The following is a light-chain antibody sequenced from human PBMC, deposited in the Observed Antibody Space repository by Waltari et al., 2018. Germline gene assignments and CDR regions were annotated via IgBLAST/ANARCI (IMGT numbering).Light chain of an antibody. CDR3: QQYDNLLT. CDR2: DAS. V-gene: IGKV1-33*01. CDR1: QDISNY. J-gene: IGKJ3*01. Sequence: DIQMTQSPSSLSASVGDRVTITCQASQDISNYLNLYQQKPGKAPKLLIYDASNLETGVPSRFSGSGSGTDFTFTISSLQPEDIATYYCQQYDNLLTFGPGTKVDIK.